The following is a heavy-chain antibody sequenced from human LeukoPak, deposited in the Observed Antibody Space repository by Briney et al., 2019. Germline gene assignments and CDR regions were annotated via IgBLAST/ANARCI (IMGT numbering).Heavy chain of an antibody. CDR3: ARDSDWNVDY. V-gene: IGHV1-18*01. Sequence: ASVKVSCKASGYTFTTYGITWIRQAPGQGLEWLGWISPYNGATEYAQNLQDRVSMTTDTSTNAAYIEVRSLKSDDTAVYYCARDSDWNVDYWGQGTLVTVSS. CDR2: ISPYNGAT. J-gene: IGHJ4*02. CDR1: GYTFTTYG. D-gene: IGHD1-1*01.